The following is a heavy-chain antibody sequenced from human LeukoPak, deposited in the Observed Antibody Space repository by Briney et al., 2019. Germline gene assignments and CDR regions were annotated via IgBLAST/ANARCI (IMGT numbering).Heavy chain of an antibody. D-gene: IGHD1-26*01. Sequence: GGSLRLSCAVSGFTFINARMSWVRQAPGKGLEWVANINKDGGEKYYVDSVKGRFTISRDNAKNSLYLQMNSLRADDTAVYYCVKDSPPRYSGSPPAYWGQGTLVTVSS. J-gene: IGHJ4*02. CDR3: VKDSPPRYSGSPPAY. CDR2: INKDGGEK. CDR1: GFTFINAR. V-gene: IGHV3-7*03.